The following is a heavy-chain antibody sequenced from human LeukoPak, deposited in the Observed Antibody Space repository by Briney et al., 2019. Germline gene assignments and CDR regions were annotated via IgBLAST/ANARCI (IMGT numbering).Heavy chain of an antibody. CDR1: GGSFSGYY. Sequence: SETLSLACAAYGGSFSGYYRSWIRQPPRKGLEWIGEINHSGSTNYNPSPKSRVTISVDTSKNQFSLKLSYVTTADTAVYYCARGPATVTLRYWGQGTLVTVSS. J-gene: IGHJ4*02. D-gene: IGHD4-17*01. CDR2: INHSGST. CDR3: ARGPATVTLRY. V-gene: IGHV4-34*01.